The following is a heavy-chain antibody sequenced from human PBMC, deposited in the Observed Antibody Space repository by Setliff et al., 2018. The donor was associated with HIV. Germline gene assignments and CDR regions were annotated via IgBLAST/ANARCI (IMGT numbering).Heavy chain of an antibody. J-gene: IGHJ4*02. CDR2: IHSDGSST. D-gene: IGHD6-19*01. V-gene: IGHV3-74*01. CDR1: GLIFSNYW. CDR3: ARLRISGWDLDY. Sequence: GGSLRLSCAASGLIFSNYWMTWVRQAPGKGLVWVSRIHSDGSSTSYADSVKGRFTISRDNAKNTLSLQMNSLRAEDTAVYYCARLRISGWDLDYWGQGTLVTVSS.